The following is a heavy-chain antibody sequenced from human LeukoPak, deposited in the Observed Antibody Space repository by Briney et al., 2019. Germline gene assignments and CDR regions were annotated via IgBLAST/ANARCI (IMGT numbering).Heavy chain of an antibody. CDR1: GLTFSNYG. CDR2: ISGSGEST. J-gene: IGHJ4*02. CDR3: AKDSRTTYDSSWLYYFDS. V-gene: IGHV3-23*01. Sequence: GGTLRLSCAALGLTFSNYGMAWVRQAPGKGLEWVSAISGSGESTYNADSVKGRFTISRDNSKNTLYLQMNRLRAEDTAVYYCAKDSRTTYDSSWLYYFDSWGQGTLVTVSS. D-gene: IGHD6-13*01.